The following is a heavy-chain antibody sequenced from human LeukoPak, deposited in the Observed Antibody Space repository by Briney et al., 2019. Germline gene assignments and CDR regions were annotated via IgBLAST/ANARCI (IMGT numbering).Heavy chain of an antibody. CDR2: IYHSGST. D-gene: IGHD2-2*01. CDR3: ARASQLPLGNFDY. J-gene: IGHJ4*02. Sequence: SHTLSLTCTVSVYSISSVYSWGWTRQPPGKGLDGIGKIYHSGSTYYTPSSKRRVPISVDTPKNHFPLKLSSVTSADTGVYYCARASQLPLGNFDYWGQGTLV. V-gene: IGHV4-38-2*02. CDR1: VYSISSVYS.